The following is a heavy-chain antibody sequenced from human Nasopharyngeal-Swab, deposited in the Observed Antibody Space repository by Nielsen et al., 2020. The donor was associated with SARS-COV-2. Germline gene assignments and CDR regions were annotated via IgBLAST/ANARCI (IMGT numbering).Heavy chain of an antibody. J-gene: IGHJ3*01. V-gene: IGHV3-21*06. D-gene: IGHD1-20*01. CDR2: TSSGSSYI. Sequence: GESLKISCPASGFDFKSYTMNWVRQAPGEGLQWVSSTSSGSSYIFYTDSVKGRFTISRENAENSVVLEMNSLRPEDTGVYYCARVRLSGSFYDPFDLWGQGTMVTVSS. CDR1: GFDFKSYT. CDR3: ARVRLSGSFYDPFDL.